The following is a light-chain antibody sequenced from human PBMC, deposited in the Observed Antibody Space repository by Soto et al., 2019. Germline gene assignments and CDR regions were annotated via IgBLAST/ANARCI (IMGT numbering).Light chain of an antibody. V-gene: IGKV1-39*01. CDR1: QSISSY. Sequence: DIQMTPSPSSLSASVVYIFTITCRASQSISSYLNWYQQKPGKAPKLLIYAASTLQSGVPSRFSGSGSGTDFTLTISCLQPDDFATYYCQQYNTDETFGQGTTVDIK. CDR3: QQYNTDET. CDR2: AAS. J-gene: IGKJ1*01.